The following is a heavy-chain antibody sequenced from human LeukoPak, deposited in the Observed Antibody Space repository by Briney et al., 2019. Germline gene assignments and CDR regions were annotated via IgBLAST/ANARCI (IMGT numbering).Heavy chain of an antibody. J-gene: IGHJ6*03. D-gene: IGHD5-12*01. V-gene: IGHV3-53*01. Sequence: GGSLRLSXAASGFTVSSNYMSWVRQAPGKGLEWVSVIYSGGSTYYADSVKGRFTISRDNSKNTLYLQMNSLRAEDTAVYYCARTDSGYDLYYYYYMDVWGKGTTVTVSS. CDR1: GFTVSSNY. CDR2: IYSGGST. CDR3: ARTDSGYDLYYYYYMDV.